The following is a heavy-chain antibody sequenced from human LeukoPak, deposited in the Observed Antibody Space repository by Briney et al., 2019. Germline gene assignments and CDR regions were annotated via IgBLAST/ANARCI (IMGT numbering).Heavy chain of an antibody. Sequence: PGGSLRLSCVASGFTSGVYAMSWVRQAPGKGLEWVSAFSGGGDSFYADSVRGRFSVSADKSKNILYLQMNSLRVEDTAVYFCGKEGEWHFDLQYWGQGTPVTVSS. CDR1: GFTSGVYA. V-gene: IGHV3-23*01. CDR2: FSGGGDS. J-gene: IGHJ4*02. D-gene: IGHD5-24*01. CDR3: GKEGEWHFDLQY.